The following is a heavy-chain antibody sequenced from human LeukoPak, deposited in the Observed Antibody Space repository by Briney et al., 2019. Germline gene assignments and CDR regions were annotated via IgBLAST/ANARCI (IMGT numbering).Heavy chain of an antibody. CDR1: GYTFTSYD. CDR3: ARVASRFYGSGSYYVY. Sequence: ASVKVSCKASGYTFTSYDINWVRQATGQGLEWMGWMNPNSGNTGYAQKFQGRVTMTRNTSISTAYMELSSLRSEDTAVYYRARVASRFYGSGSYYVYWGQGTLVTVSS. V-gene: IGHV1-8*01. CDR2: MNPNSGNT. D-gene: IGHD3-10*01. J-gene: IGHJ4*02.